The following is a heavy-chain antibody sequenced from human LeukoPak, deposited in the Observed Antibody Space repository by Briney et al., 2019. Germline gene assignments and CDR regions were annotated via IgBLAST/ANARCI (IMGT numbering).Heavy chain of an antibody. CDR2: ISTGSSTI. V-gene: IGHV3-48*01. CDR1: GFTFSSYS. CDR3: ARDPYCSGGSCTRWFDP. Sequence: SGGSLRLSCAASGFTFSSYSMNWVRQAPGKGLEWVSYISTGSSTIYYADSVKGRFTISRDNSKNTLYLQMNSLRAEDTAVYYCARDPYCSGGSCTRWFDPWGQGTLVTVSS. D-gene: IGHD2-15*01. J-gene: IGHJ5*02.